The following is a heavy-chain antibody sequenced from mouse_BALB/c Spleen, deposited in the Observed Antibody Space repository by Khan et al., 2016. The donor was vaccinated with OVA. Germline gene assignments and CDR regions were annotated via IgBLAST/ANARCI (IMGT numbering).Heavy chain of an antibody. CDR2: ISYSGST. CDR3: ARGRYRYPFAY. V-gene: IGHV3-2*02. D-gene: IGHD2-14*01. J-gene: IGHJ3*01. CDR1: GYSITSDYA. Sequence: EVELVESGPGLVKPSQSLSLTCTVTGYSITSDYAWNWIRQFPGNKLEWMGYISYSGSTSYNPSLKSRTSITRDTSKNQFFLQLNSVTTEDTATYYCARGRYRYPFAYWGQGTLVTVSA.